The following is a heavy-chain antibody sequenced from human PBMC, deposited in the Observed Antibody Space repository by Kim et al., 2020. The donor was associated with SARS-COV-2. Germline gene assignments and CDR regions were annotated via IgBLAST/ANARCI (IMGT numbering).Heavy chain of an antibody. D-gene: IGHD6-19*01. Sequence: GESLKISCKGSGYSFTSYWIGWVRQMPGKGLEWMGIIYPGDSDTRYSPSFQGQVTISADKSISTAYLQWSSLKASDTAMYYCARQVQSSGPTDWFDPWGQGTLVTVSS. J-gene: IGHJ5*02. V-gene: IGHV5-51*01. CDR2: IYPGDSDT. CDR3: ARQVQSSGPTDWFDP. CDR1: GYSFTSYW.